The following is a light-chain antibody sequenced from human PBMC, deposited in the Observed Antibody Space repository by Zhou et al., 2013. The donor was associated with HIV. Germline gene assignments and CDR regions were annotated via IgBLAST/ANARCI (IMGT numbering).Light chain of an antibody. CDR1: QSVSSY. Sequence: EIVLTQSPGTLSLSPGERATLSCRASQSVSSYLAWYKQSPGQAPKLLIYGASSRATGIPERFSGSGSGTDFRLTISRLESEDFAVYYCQQYGGSPLVTFGGRTRVE. V-gene: IGKV3-20*01. CDR3: QQYGGSPLVT. J-gene: IGKJ4*01. CDR2: GAS.